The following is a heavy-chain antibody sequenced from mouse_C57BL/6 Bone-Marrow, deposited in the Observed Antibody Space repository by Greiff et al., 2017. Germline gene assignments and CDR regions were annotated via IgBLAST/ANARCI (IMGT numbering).Heavy chain of an antibody. V-gene: IGHV1-50*01. CDR3: ARPFWDYYAMDY. D-gene: IGHD4-1*01. Sequence: QVQLQQPGAELVKPGASVKLSCKASGYTFTSYWMQWVKQRPGQGLEWIGEIDPSDSYTNYNQKFKGKATLTVDTSSSTAYMQLSRLTSDDSAVYYCARPFWDYYAMDYWGQGTSVTVSS. J-gene: IGHJ4*01. CDR1: GYTFTSYW. CDR2: IDPSDSYT.